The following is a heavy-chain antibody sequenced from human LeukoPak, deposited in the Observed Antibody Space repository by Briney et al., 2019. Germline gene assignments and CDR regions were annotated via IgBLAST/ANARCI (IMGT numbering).Heavy chain of an antibody. CDR2: INWNGGST. CDR1: GFTFDDYG. CDR3: ARDALREVRGVIRGGYYYYYMDV. V-gene: IGHV3-20*04. J-gene: IGHJ6*03. Sequence: PGGSLRLSCAASGFTFDDYGMSWVRQAPGKGLEWVSGINWNGGSTGYADSVKGRFTISRDNAKNSLYLQMNSLRAEDTALYYCARDALREVRGVIRGGYYYYYMDVWGKGTTVTVSS. D-gene: IGHD3-10*01.